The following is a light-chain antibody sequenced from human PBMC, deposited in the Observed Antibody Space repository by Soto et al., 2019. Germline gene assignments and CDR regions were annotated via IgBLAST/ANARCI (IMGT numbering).Light chain of an antibody. CDR3: QKYNSAPWT. V-gene: IGKV1-27*01. CDR2: AAS. CDR1: QGTSNY. J-gene: IGKJ1*01. Sequence: DIQMTQSPSSLSASVGDRVTITCRASQGTSNYLAWFQQRPGKVPKLLIYAASTLQSGVPSRFSGSGSGTDFTLTITSLQPEDVATYYCQKYNSAPWTFGQGTKVEIK.